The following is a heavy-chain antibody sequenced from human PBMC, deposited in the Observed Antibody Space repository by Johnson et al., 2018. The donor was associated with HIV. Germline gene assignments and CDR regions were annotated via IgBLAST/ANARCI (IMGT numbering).Heavy chain of an antibody. Sequence: QVQLVESGGDLVQPGGSLRLSCAASGFTFSSYGMHWVRQAPGKGLEWVAFIRYDGSNKYYADSVKGRFTISRDNSKNTLYLQMNSLRAEETAVYYCAKDRRTYSSLADAFDIWGQGTMVTVSS. D-gene: IGHD6-6*01. CDR1: GFTFSSYG. CDR3: AKDRRTYSSLADAFDI. J-gene: IGHJ3*02. CDR2: IRYDGSNK. V-gene: IGHV3-30*02.